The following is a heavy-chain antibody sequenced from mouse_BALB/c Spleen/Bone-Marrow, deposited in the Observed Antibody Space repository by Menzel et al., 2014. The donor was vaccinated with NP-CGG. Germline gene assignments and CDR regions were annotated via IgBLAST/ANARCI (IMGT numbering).Heavy chain of an antibody. J-gene: IGHJ3*01. Sequence: EVQGVESGGGLVQPGGSLKLSCAASGFDFSRYWMSWVRQAPGKGLEWIGEINPDSSTINYTPSLKYKFIISRDNAKNTLYLQMSKVRSEDTALYYCARLPYYGRFAYWGQGTLVTVSA. D-gene: IGHD1-2*01. V-gene: IGHV4-1*02. CDR2: INPDSSTI. CDR3: ARLPYYGRFAY. CDR1: GFDFSRYW.